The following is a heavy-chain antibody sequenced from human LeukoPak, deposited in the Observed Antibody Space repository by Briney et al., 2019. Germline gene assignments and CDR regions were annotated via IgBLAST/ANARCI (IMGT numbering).Heavy chain of an antibody. D-gene: IGHD1-1*01. CDR3: ARVIAGYYFDY. CDR2: TYYRSKWYI. V-gene: IGHV6-1*01. Sequence: SQTLSLTCAISGDSISSNSAAWSWIRQSPSRGLEWLGRTYYRSKWYIDYALSVRSRITINPDTSKNQFSLKLSSVTAADTAVYYCARVIAGYYFDYWGQGTLVTVSS. J-gene: IGHJ4*02. CDR1: GDSISSNSAA.